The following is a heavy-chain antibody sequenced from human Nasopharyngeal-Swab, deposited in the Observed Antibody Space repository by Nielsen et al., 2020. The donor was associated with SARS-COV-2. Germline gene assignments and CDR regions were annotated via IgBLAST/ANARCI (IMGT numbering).Heavy chain of an antibody. D-gene: IGHD3-16*01. J-gene: IGHJ6*02. V-gene: IGHV4-34*01. Sequence: RQAPGKGLEWIGEINHSGSPNYNPSLKSRVTISVDTSKNQFSLKLSSVTAADTAVYYCARLDARTIIWGGMDVWGQGTTVTVSS. CDR2: INHSGSP. CDR3: ARLDARTIIWGGMDV.